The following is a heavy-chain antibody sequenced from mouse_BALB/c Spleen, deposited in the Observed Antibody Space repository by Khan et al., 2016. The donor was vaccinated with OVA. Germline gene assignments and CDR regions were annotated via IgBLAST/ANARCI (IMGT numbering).Heavy chain of an antibody. J-gene: IGHJ4*01. V-gene: IGHV1-22*01. Sequence: EVQLQQSGPELVKPGASVKMSCKTSGYTFTEYTLHWVKQSHGKSLEWIGVINPNNGATSYNQKFKGKATLTVDKSSSTAYMEFRSLTSEDSAVYHWARDAGRYWGQGTSVTVSS. CDR2: INPNNGAT. D-gene: IGHD3-3*01. CDR3: ARDAGRY. CDR1: GYTFTEYT.